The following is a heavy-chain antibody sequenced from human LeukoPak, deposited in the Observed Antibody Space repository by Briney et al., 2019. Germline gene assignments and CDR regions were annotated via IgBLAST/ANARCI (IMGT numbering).Heavy chain of an antibody. Sequence: GRSLRLSCAASGFTFSSYGMHWVRQAPGKGLEWVGRIKSKTDGGTTDYAAPVKGRFTISRDDSKNTLYLQMNSLKTEDTAVYYCTTSITMIVVVNADYWGQGTLVTVSS. J-gene: IGHJ4*02. V-gene: IGHV3-15*01. CDR1: GFTFSSYG. D-gene: IGHD3-22*01. CDR2: IKSKTDGGTT. CDR3: TTSITMIVVVNADY.